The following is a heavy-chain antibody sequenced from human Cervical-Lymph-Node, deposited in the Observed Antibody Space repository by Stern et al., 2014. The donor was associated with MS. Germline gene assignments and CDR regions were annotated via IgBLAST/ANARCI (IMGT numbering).Heavy chain of an antibody. CDR3: ARQGGSGSYDY. V-gene: IGHV3-21*01. D-gene: IGHD3-10*01. CDR1: GFPFSSYG. Sequence: EDQLVESGGGLVKPGGSLRLSCAASGFPFSSYGMNWVRQAPGQGLEWVSSIPDSSHYIYYADSVKGRFTISRDNAKNSLFLQMNSLRAEDTAVYYCARQGGSGSYDYWGQGTLVTVSS. CDR2: IPDSSHYI. J-gene: IGHJ4*02.